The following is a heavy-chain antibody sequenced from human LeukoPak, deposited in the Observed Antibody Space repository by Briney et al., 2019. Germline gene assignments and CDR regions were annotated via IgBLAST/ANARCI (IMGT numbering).Heavy chain of an antibody. J-gene: IGHJ4*02. V-gene: IGHV1-2*02. CDR1: GYTFTGYY. CDR3: ARDRPITGTYFDY. Sequence: ASVKVSCKASGYTFTGYYMHWVRQAPGQGLEWMGWINPNSGGTNYAQKFQGRVTMTRDMSTSTVYMELSSLRSEDTAVYYCARDRPITGTYFDYWGQGTLVTVSS. CDR2: INPNSGGT. D-gene: IGHD5-24*01.